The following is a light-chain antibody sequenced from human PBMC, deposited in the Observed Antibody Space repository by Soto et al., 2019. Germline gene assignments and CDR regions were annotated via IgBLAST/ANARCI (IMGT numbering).Light chain of an antibody. CDR1: SSNIGSNY. J-gene: IGLJ1*01. V-gene: IGLV1-47*01. Sequence: QSALTQPPSASGTPGQRVTISCSGSSSNIGSNYVYWYQQLPGTAPKLLIYRNNQRPSGVPDRFSGSKSGTSASLAISGLRSEDEDDYYCAAWDDSLSGSYVFGTGTRVTVL. CDR2: RNN. CDR3: AAWDDSLSGSYV.